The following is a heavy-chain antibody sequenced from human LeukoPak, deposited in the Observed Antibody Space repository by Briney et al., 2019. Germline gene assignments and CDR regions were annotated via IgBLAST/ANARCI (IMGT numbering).Heavy chain of an antibody. J-gene: IGHJ3*02. V-gene: IGHV1-2*06. CDR2: INPNSGGT. Sequence: GASVKVSCKASGYTFTGYHMHWVRQAPGQGLEWMRRINPNSGGTNYAQKFQGRVTMTRDTSISTAYMELSRLRSDDTAVYYCARQRSGWSYDAFDIWGQGTMVTVSS. D-gene: IGHD6-19*01. CDR3: ARQRSGWSYDAFDI. CDR1: GYTFTGYH.